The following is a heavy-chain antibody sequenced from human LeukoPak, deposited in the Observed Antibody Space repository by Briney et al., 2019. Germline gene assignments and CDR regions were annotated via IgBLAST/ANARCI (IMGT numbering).Heavy chain of an antibody. CDR3: AKDRRGCTSTSCYYRFDY. CDR2: ISGSGDSA. CDR1: GFTFSTYA. J-gene: IGHJ4*02. D-gene: IGHD2-2*01. V-gene: IGHV3-23*01. Sequence: GGSLRLSCAASGFTFSTYAMTWVRQAPGKGLEWVSAISGSGDSAYYADSVKGRFTISRDNSQNTLYLQMNSLRAEDTAVYYCAKDRRGCTSTSCYYRFDYWGQGTLVTVSS.